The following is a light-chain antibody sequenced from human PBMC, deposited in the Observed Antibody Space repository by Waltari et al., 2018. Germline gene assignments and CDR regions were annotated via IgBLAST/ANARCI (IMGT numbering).Light chain of an antibody. CDR1: QSVSSN. CDR3: QQYNNWPPGDT. CDR2: GAS. J-gene: IGKJ2*01. V-gene: IGKV3-15*01. Sequence: EIVMTQSPATLSVSPGERATLSCRASQSVSSNLAWYQQKPGQAPRLLIYGASTRATGNPARFSVSGSGTEFTLTISSLQSEDFAVYYCQQYNNWPPGDTFGQGTKLEIK.